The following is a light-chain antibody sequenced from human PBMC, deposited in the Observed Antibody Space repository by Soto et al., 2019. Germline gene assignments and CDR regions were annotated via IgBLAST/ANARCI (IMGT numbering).Light chain of an antibody. V-gene: IGKV1-5*03. Sequence: DIQMTQSPSTLYGSVGDRVTIPCRASQTISSWLAWYQQKPGKAPKPLIYKASTLKSGVPSRFSGSGSGTEFTLTISSLQPDDFATYYCQHYDSYSEAFGQGTKVDIK. J-gene: IGKJ1*01. CDR3: QHYDSYSEA. CDR2: KAS. CDR1: QTISSW.